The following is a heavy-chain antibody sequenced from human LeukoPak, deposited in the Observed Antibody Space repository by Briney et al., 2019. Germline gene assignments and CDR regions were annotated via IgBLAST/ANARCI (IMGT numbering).Heavy chain of an antibody. D-gene: IGHD6-19*01. J-gene: IGHJ6*02. Sequence: PGGSLRLSCAASGFTFDDYTMHWVRQAPGKGLEWVSLISWDGGSTYYADSVKGRFTISRDNSKNSLYLQMNSLRTEDTALYYCAKDIRRDTGQWLPQYYYYYYGMDVWGQGTTVTVSS. CDR3: AKDIRRDTGQWLPQYYYYYYGMDV. CDR2: ISWDGGST. CDR1: GFTFDDYT. V-gene: IGHV3-43*01.